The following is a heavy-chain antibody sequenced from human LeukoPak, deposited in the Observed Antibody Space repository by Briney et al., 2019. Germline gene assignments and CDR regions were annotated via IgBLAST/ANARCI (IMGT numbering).Heavy chain of an antibody. CDR3: AKGRTLVGGSTRSYDY. CDR1: GFTFSSFG. V-gene: IGHV3-30*02. J-gene: IGHJ4*02. CDR2: IWHDGSNY. Sequence: GGSLRLSCAASGFTFSSFGMHWVRQAPGKGLEWVAFIWHDGSNYYHADSVKGRFTISRDNYKNTLYLQMNSLRVEDTAVYYCAKGRTLVGGSTRSYDYWGQGTLVTVSS. D-gene: IGHD1-26*01.